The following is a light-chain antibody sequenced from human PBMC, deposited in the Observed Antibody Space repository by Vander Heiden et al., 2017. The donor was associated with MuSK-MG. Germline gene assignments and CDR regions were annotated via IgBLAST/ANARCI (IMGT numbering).Light chain of an antibody. V-gene: IGKV1D-43*01. CDR2: YAS. CDR1: QGISSY. J-gene: IGKJ4*01. Sequence: AIRMTQSPFSLSASVGDRVTITCWASQGISSYLAWYQQKPAKAPKLFIYYASSLQSGVPSRFSGSGYGTDYTLTISSRQPEDFATYYCQQHDSNPPLTFGGGTKVEIK. CDR3: QQHDSNPPLT.